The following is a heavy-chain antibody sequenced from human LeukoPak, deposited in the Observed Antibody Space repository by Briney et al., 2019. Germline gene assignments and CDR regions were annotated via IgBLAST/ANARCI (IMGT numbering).Heavy chain of an antibody. CDR1: GGSFSGYY. J-gene: IGHJ4*02. V-gene: IGHV4-34*01. CDR2: IYHSGST. D-gene: IGHD6-13*01. Sequence: SETLSLTCAVYGGSFSGYYWSWIRQPPGKGLEWIGSIYHSGSTYYNLSLKSRVTISVDRSKNQFSLKLSSVTAADTAVYHCARRGIAAAFDYWGQGTLVTVSS. CDR3: ARRGIAAAFDY.